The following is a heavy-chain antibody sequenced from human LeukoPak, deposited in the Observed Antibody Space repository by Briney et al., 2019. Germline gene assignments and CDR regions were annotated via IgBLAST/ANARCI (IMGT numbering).Heavy chain of an antibody. CDR2: VSGSGRNT. V-gene: IGHV3-23*01. CDR1: GFTFSNYA. CDR3: AKGSYYDSSGSFYFDY. J-gene: IGHJ4*02. D-gene: IGHD3-22*01. Sequence: PGGSLRLSCAGSGFTFSNYAMTWVRQAPGKGLEWVSSVSGSGRNTFYPDSVEGRFTISRDNSKNTLYVQVNSLGTEETAAYYCAKGSYYDSSGSFYFDYWGQGTLVTVSS.